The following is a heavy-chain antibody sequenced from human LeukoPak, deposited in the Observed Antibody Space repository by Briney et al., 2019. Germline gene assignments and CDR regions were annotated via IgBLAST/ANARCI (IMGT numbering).Heavy chain of an antibody. CDR2: ISYDGTNK. CDR3: ARVTVGATSRLDT. J-gene: IGHJ5*02. D-gene: IGHD1-26*01. Sequence: GGSLRLSCAASGFTFSSYGMHWVRQAPGKGLEWVAIISYDGTNKYFADSVKGRFTISRDNSKNTLYLQMNSLRDEDTAIYYCARVTVGATSRLDTWGQGTLVTVSS. V-gene: IGHV3-30*03. CDR1: GFTFSSYG.